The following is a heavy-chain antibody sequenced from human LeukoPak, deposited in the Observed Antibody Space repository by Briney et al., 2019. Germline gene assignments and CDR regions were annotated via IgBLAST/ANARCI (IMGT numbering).Heavy chain of an antibody. CDR1: GFTFDDYA. CDR2: ISWNSGSI. Sequence: GGSLRLSCAASGFTFDDYAMHWVRQAPGKGLEWVSGISWNSGSIGYADSVKGRFTISRDNAKSSLYLQINSLRVEDTAVYYCVREKVGVITDFEYWGQGTLVTVSS. CDR3: VREKVGVITDFEY. D-gene: IGHD3-10*01. V-gene: IGHV3-9*01. J-gene: IGHJ4*02.